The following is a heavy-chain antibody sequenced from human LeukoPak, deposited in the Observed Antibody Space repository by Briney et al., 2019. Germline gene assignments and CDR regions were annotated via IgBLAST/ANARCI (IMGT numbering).Heavy chain of an antibody. V-gene: IGHV4-4*07. J-gene: IGHJ4*02. CDR1: GGSISSYY. CDR2: IYTSGST. Sequence: SETLSLTCTVSGGSISSYYWSWIRQPAGKGLEWIGRIYTSGSTNYNPSLKSRVTMSVDTSKNQFSLKLSSATAADTAVYYCASESNDYGGPFPDYWGQGTLVTVSS. CDR3: ASESNDYGGPFPDY. D-gene: IGHD4/OR15-4a*01.